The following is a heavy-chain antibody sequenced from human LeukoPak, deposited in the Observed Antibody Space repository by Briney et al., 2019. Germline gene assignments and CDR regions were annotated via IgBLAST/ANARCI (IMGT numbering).Heavy chain of an antibody. V-gene: IGHV3-20*03. D-gene: IGHD6-6*01. CDR3: ARRRGVAARPQFYYYMDV. J-gene: IGHJ6*03. Sequence: GSLRLSSPASGFTSDYYGMSWVRQAPGKGLEWVAGINCNGGSTGYADSVKGRFTISRDNAKNSLYLQMNSLRAEDTALYYCARRRGVAARPQFYYYMDVRGKGTTVTVSS. CDR2: INCNGGST. CDR1: GFTSDYYG.